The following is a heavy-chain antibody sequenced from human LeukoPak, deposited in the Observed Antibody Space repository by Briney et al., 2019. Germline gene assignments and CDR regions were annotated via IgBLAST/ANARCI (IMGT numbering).Heavy chain of an antibody. D-gene: IGHD3-10*01. J-gene: IGHJ5*02. V-gene: IGHV4-34*01. CDR1: GGSFSGYY. CDR2: INHSGST. CDR3: ARDFGGSVDP. Sequence: SETLSLTCAVYGGSFSGYYWSWIRQPPGKGLEWTGEINHSGSTNYNPSLKSRVTISVDTSKNQFSLKLSSVTAADTAVYYCARDFGGSVDPWGQGTLVTVSS.